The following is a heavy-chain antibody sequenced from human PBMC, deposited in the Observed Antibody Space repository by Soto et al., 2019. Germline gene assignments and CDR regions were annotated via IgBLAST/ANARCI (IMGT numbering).Heavy chain of an antibody. V-gene: IGHV4-39*01. J-gene: IGHJ5*02. D-gene: IGHD3-22*01. Sequence: SETLSLTCTVSGGSISSSNYYWAWIRQPPGKGLEWIGSFYYSGSTYYKPSLKSRVSISVDTSKNQFSLKLSSVTAADTAVYYRARPIEGGSSGYYHWGQGTLVTVSS. CDR3: ARPIEGGSSGYYH. CDR1: GGSISSSNYY. CDR2: FYYSGST.